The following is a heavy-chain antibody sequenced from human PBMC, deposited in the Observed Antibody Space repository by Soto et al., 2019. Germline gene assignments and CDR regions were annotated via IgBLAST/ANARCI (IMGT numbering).Heavy chain of an antibody. CDR3: ARFDMVASIFDF. J-gene: IGHJ4*02. CDR1: GPSVTSHY. Sequence: SAPLGVSCFVAGPSVTSHYWSWIRPPPGKGLEWIGYIYHTGSTNYNPSLKRRVTISVDTSKNQFSLKLSSVTAADTAVYYCARFDMVASIFDFWGQGTLVTVSS. D-gene: IGHD5-12*01. CDR2: IYHTGST. V-gene: IGHV4-59*02.